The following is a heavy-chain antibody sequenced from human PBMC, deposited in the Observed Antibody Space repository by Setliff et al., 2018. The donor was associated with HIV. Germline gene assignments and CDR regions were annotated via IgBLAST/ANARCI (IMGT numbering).Heavy chain of an antibody. Sequence: LSLTCAVSGYSISTAYYWGWIRQPPGKGLEWIGSVYHSGTTYYNPSLKSRVTISVDMSNNQFSLKVTSVTAADTAAYYCMRGRSITIFGVAYFDFWGQGTQVTVSS. CDR3: MRGRSITIFGVAYFDF. CDR1: GYSISTAYY. J-gene: IGHJ4*02. CDR2: VYHSGTT. V-gene: IGHV4-38-2*01. D-gene: IGHD3-3*01.